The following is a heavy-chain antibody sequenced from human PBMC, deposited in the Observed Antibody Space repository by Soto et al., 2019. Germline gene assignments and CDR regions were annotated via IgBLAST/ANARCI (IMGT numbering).Heavy chain of an antibody. D-gene: IGHD6-13*01. J-gene: IGHJ6*02. V-gene: IGHV1-18*01. CDR3: ATTQTSSSWYRMEGYYYYGMDV. CDR1: GYTFTSYG. Sequence: ASVKVSCKASGYTFTSYGISWLRQAPGQGLEWMGWISAYNGNTNYAQKLQGRVTMTTDTSTSTAYMELRSLRSDDTAVYYCATTQTSSSWYRMEGYYYYGMDVWGQGTTVTVSS. CDR2: ISAYNGNT.